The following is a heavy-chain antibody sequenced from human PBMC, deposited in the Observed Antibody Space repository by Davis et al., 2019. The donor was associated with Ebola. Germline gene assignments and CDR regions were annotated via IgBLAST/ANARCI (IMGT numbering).Heavy chain of an antibody. J-gene: IGHJ6*03. Sequence: PGGSLRLSCAVYGGSFSGYYWSWIRQSPGKGLEWIGEINQSGSTNYKPSLKSRVTISANTSKNQFSLNLYSVTAADTAVYYCARDLRYDSSGYDYYFYMDVWGKGTTVTVSS. CDR2: INQSGST. D-gene: IGHD3-22*01. CDR1: GGSFSGYY. CDR3: ARDLRYDSSGYDYYFYMDV. V-gene: IGHV4-34*01.